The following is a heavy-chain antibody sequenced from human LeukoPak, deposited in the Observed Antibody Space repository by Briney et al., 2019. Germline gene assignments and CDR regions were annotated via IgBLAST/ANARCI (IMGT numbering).Heavy chain of an antibody. CDR2: INPNRGGT. CDR1: GYIFTGYY. V-gene: IGHV1-2*02. Sequence: ASEEVSCKASGYIFTGYYMHWVRQPPGQGLEWMGWINPNRGGTNYAQQFQGGVIRTRDTSISTACMELSRLRSDDRAVYYCARERSSSGWWVDLDYWGQGTLVTVSS. J-gene: IGHJ4*02. D-gene: IGHD6-19*01. CDR3: ARERSSSGWWVDLDY.